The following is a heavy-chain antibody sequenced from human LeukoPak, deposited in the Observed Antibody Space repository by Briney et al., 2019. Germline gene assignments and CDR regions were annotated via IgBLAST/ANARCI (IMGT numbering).Heavy chain of an antibody. V-gene: IGHV4-59*08. CDR2: IYYSGST. D-gene: IGHD5-18*01. CDR1: GGSISSYY. CDR3: ARLPRGYSYGWD. J-gene: IGHJ4*02. Sequence: SETLSLTCAVSGGSISSYYWSWIRQPPGKGLEWIGYIYYSGSTNYNPSLKSRVTISVDTSKNQFSLKLSSVTAADTAVYYCARLPRGYSYGWDWGQGTLVTVSS.